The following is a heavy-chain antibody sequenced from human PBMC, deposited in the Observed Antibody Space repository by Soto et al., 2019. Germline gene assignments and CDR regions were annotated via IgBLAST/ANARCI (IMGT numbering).Heavy chain of an antibody. J-gene: IGHJ4*02. V-gene: IGHV1-69*13. CDR1: VGSFSSYA. D-gene: IGHD2-15*01. CDR3: ARDSPSYCSGGSCYYPRFDY. Sequence: RXSVKVSCKASVGSFSSYAISWVRQAPGQGLEWMGGIIPIFGTANYAQKFQGRVTITADESTSTAYMELSSLRSEDTAVYYCARDSPSYCSGGSCYYPRFDYWGQGTLVTVSS. CDR2: IIPIFGTA.